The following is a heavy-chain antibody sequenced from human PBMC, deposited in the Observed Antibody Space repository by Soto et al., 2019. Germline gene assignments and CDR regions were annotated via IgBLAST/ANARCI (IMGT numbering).Heavy chain of an antibody. Sequence: SETLSLTCTVSGGSISSYYWSWIRQPAGKGLEWIGRIYTSGSTNYNPSLKSRVTMSVDTSKNQFSLKLSAVTAADTAVYYCARALLSVVPAATYYYYGMDVWGQGTTVTVSS. V-gene: IGHV4-4*07. CDR3: ARALLSVVPAATYYYYGMDV. CDR2: IYTSGST. D-gene: IGHD2-2*01. CDR1: GGSISSYY. J-gene: IGHJ6*02.